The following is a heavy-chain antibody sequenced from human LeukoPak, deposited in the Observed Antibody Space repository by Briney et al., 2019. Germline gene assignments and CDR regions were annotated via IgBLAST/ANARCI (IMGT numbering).Heavy chain of an antibody. J-gene: IGHJ5*02. V-gene: IGHV4-38-2*02. D-gene: IGHD3-10*01. CDR1: GFSIGSGYY. CDR2: IYHSGST. CDR3: ARVFGYGPNWFDP. Sequence: PSETLSLTCTVSGFSIGSGYYWGWIRQPPGRGLEWIGSIYHSGSTYYNPSLKSRVTISVDTSKNQFSLKLRSVTAADTAVYYCARVFGYGPNWFDPWGQGTLVTVSS.